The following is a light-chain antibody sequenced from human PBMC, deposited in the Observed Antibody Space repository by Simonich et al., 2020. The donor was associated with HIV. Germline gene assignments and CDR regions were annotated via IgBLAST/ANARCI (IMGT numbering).Light chain of an antibody. Sequence: DIQMTQSPSSLSASVGDRVTITCRASQSISSYLNWYQQKPGKAPKLLIYAASSLQSGVPSRFSGSGSGTDFTLTISSLQPEDFATYYCQQYYFTPPYTFGQGTKLEIK. CDR3: QQYYFTPPYT. V-gene: IGKV1-39*01. CDR1: QSISSY. CDR2: AAS. J-gene: IGKJ2*01.